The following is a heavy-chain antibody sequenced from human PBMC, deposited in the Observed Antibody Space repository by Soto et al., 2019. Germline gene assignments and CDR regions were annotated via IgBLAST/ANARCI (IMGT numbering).Heavy chain of an antibody. V-gene: IGHV4-61*01. Sequence: QVQLQESGPGLVKPSETLSLTCTVSGGSVSSGSYYWSWIRQPPGKGLEGIGYMYYSGGTNQNPSLKSRLTISVDTSKNQFSLKLISMSAADTAVYYCAAGWNPRPLDYWGQGTLVTVSS. CDR2: MYYSGGT. CDR3: AAGWNPRPLDY. CDR1: GGSVSSGSYY. D-gene: IGHD1-1*01. J-gene: IGHJ4*02.